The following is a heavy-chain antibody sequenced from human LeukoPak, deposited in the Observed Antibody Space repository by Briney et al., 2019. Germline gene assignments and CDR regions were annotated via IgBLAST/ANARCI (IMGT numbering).Heavy chain of an antibody. D-gene: IGHD1-26*01. CDR1: GGTFSSYA. CDR3: ASLGSVGGHDY. J-gene: IGHJ4*02. V-gene: IGHV1-69*13. Sequence: ASVKVSCKASGGTFSSYAISWVRQAPGQGLEWMGGIIPIFGTANYAQKFQGRVTITADESTSTAYMELSSLRSEDTAVYYCASLGSVGGHDYWGQGTLVTVSS. CDR2: IIPIFGTA.